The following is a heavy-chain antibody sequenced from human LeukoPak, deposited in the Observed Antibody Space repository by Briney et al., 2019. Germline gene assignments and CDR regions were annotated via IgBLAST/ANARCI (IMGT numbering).Heavy chain of an antibody. CDR3: ARALSGTYYSFDC. V-gene: IGHV3-48*04. J-gene: IGHJ4*02. CDR2: ISRDGTIT. D-gene: IGHD1-26*01. Sequence: GGSLRLSCAGAGFVFSAFRMIWIRQTPGKGLEWIAYISRDGTITHYGDSVRGRFTISRDSALSLQMNSLRAEDTAIYYCARALSGTYYSFDCWGLGTLVTVSS. CDR1: GFVFSAFR.